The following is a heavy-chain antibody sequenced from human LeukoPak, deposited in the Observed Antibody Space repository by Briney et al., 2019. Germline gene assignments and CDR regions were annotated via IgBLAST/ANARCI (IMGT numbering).Heavy chain of an antibody. D-gene: IGHD2-2*01. CDR1: GYTFTGYY. CDR3: ARAHQLLFNWFDP. J-gene: IGHJ5*02. Sequence: ASVKVSCKASGYTFTGYYMHWVRQAPGQGLEWMGCINPNSGGTNYAQKFQGGVTMTRDTSISTAYMELSRLRSDDTAVYYCARAHQLLFNWFDPWGQGTLVTVSS. V-gene: IGHV1-2*02. CDR2: INPNSGGT.